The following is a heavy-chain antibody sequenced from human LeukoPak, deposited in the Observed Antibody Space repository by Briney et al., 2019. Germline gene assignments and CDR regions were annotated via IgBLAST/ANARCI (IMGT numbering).Heavy chain of an antibody. Sequence: ASVKVSCKASGYSFTGYYIHWVRQAPGQGPEWMGWINPNTGGTIYAQKFQDRVTITRDTSISTAYMELGRLRSDDTALYYCARQIIDGSRGIEYWGQGTLVTVSS. D-gene: IGHD3-10*01. CDR1: GYSFTGYY. CDR3: ARQIIDGSRGIEY. CDR2: INPNTGGT. J-gene: IGHJ4*02. V-gene: IGHV1-2*02.